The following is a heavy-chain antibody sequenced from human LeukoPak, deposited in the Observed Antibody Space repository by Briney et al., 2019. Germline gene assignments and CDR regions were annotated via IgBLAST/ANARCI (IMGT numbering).Heavy chain of an antibody. J-gene: IGHJ4*02. V-gene: IGHV3-30*04. CDR3: AKDIGYYYDSSGPDY. Sequence: GGSLRLSCVASEFIFDNYAMHWVRQAPGKGLEWVAVISYDGSHKYYAASVKGRFTISRDNSKNSLYLQMNSLRAEDTALYYCAKDIGYYYDSSGPDYWGQGTLVTVSS. CDR2: ISYDGSHK. CDR1: EFIFDNYA. D-gene: IGHD3-22*01.